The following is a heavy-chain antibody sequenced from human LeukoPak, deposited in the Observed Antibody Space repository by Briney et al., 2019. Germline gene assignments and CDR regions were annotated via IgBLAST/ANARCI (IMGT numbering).Heavy chain of an antibody. J-gene: IGHJ3*02. CDR2: ISSSGSTI. D-gene: IGHD5-24*01. CDR1: GFTFSDYY. Sequence: GGTLRLSCAASGFTFSDYYMSWIRQAPAKGLEWVSYISSSGSTIYYADSVKGRFTISRDNAKHSLYLQMNSPRAEDTGVYYCASNYPEEAFDIWGQGTMVTVSS. CDR3: ASNYPEEAFDI. V-gene: IGHV3-11*04.